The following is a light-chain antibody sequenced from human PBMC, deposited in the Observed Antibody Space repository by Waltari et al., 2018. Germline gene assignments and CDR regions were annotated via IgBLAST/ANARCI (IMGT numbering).Light chain of an antibody. Sequence: QSALPQPASVSGSHGQSITISCTGTRSDVGIYNLVSWYQQYPGKAPKLMIYEGSKRPSGVSNRFSGSKSGNTASLTISGLQAEDEADYYCCSYAGSTIWVFGGGTKVTVL. J-gene: IGLJ3*02. V-gene: IGLV2-23*01. CDR1: RSDVGIYNL. CDR2: EGS. CDR3: CSYAGSTIWV.